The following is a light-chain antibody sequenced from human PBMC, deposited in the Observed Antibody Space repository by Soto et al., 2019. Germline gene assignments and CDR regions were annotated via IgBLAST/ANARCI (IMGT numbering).Light chain of an antibody. J-gene: IGLJ1*01. CDR2: DVT. V-gene: IGLV2-14*01. CDR1: SSDVGGYNY. CDR3: SSYTSSSTDV. Sequence: QSVLTQPASVSGSPGQSITISCTGTSSDVGGYNYVSWYQQHPGKAPKLMIYDVTNRPSGVSNRFSGSKSGNTASLTISGLQAEDEADYYCSSYTSSSTDVLGTGTKLTVL.